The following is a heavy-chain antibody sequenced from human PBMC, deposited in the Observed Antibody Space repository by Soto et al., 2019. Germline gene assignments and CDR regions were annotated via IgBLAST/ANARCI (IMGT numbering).Heavy chain of an antibody. J-gene: IGHJ4*02. V-gene: IGHV3-73*01. CDR2: IRNKTNSYAT. CDR3: TSHSPEDMIRK. D-gene: IGHD2-15*01. CDR1: GFTFSGSA. Sequence: PGGSLRLSCAASGFTFSGSAMHWVRRASGKGLEWVGRIRNKTNSYATAYAASVKGRFTISRDDSKNTAYLQMNSLKTEDTAVYYCTSHSPEDMIRKWGQGTLVTVSP.